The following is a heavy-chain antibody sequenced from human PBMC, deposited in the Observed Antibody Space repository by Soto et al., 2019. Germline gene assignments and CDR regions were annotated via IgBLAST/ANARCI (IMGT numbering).Heavy chain of an antibody. V-gene: IGHV4-39*01. J-gene: IGHJ6*02. CDR3: APLSVSLSGPYGIHV. D-gene: IGHD2-15*01. Sequence: SETLSLTCSFSCYSVTSSDYYWAWIRQPPGKGLEWIGSMFYSGLTYYNPSLKSRVTLSVDTSKNQFSVRLNSVTAADTAVYYCAPLSVSLSGPYGIHVWGQGTTVTVSS. CDR1: CYSVTSSDYY. CDR2: MFYSGLT.